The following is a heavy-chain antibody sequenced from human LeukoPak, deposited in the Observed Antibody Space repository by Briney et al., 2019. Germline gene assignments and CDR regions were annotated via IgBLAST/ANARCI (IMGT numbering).Heavy chain of an antibody. J-gene: IGHJ4*02. D-gene: IGHD2/OR15-2a*01. CDR2: ISGSGGTT. CDR1: GFTFSTYP. CDR3: AKERPQTTSFDY. V-gene: IGHV3-23*01. Sequence: GGSLRLSCAASGFTFSTYPMSWVRQAPGKGLEWVSTISGSGGTTYYADSVKGRFTISRDNSKNTLYLQMNSLRAEDTTVYYCAKERPQTTSFDYWGQGTLVTVSS.